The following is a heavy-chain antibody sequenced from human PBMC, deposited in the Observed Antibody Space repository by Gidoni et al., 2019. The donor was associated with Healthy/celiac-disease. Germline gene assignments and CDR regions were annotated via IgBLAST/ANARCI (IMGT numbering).Heavy chain of an antibody. Sequence: EVQLLESGGGLVQPGGSLRLSCAASGFTFSSYAMSWVRQAPGKGLEWVSAISGSGGSTYYADSVKGRFTISRDNSKNTLYLQMNSLRAEDTAVYYCAKTQGIVVVIPHYFDYWGQGTLVTVSS. V-gene: IGHV3-23*01. CDR2: ISGSGGST. CDR3: AKTQGIVVVIPHYFDY. J-gene: IGHJ4*02. CDR1: GFTFSSYA. D-gene: IGHD3-22*01.